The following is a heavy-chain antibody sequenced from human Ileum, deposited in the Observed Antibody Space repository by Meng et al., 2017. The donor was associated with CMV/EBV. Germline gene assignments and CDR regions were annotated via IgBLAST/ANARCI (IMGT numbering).Heavy chain of an antibody. CDR3: ARETSSTGFGWFDP. J-gene: IGHJ5*02. D-gene: IGHD6-19*01. Sequence: ASVKVSCKASGYTFFSLGITYGISWVRQAPGHGLEWMGWISAHDGNTSYAKKLQGRVTMTANTSTSPAYMDLRSLRSDDTSVCYCARETSSTGFGWFDPWGQGTLVTVSS. CDR1: GYTFFSLGITYG. V-gene: IGHV1-18*01. CDR2: ISAHDGNT.